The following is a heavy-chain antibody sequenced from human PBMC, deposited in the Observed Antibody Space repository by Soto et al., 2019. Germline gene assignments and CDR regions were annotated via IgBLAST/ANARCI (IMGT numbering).Heavy chain of an antibody. D-gene: IGHD6-6*01. CDR3: ARGRWYSSSSVYYYGMDV. Sequence: SVKVSCKASGSTFSSYAISWVRQAPGQGLEWMGGIIPIFGTANYAQKFQGRVTITADESTSTAYMELSSLRSEDTAVYYCARGRWYSSSSVYYYGMDVWGQGTTVTVSS. CDR1: GSTFSSYA. J-gene: IGHJ6*02. CDR2: IIPIFGTA. V-gene: IGHV1-69*13.